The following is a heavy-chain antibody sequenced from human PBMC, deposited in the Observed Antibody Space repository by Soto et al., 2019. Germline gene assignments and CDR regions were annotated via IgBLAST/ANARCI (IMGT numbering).Heavy chain of an antibody. Sequence: SETLSLTCTVSGGSISSSSYYWGWIRQPPGKGLEWIGSIYYSGSTYYNPSLKSRVTISVDTSKSQFSLKLSSVTAADTAVYYCAREGAVTRKAKSGVDHWGQGTLVTVSS. J-gene: IGHJ4*02. CDR3: AREGAVTRKAKSGVDH. D-gene: IGHD2-21*02. V-gene: IGHV4-39*02. CDR1: GGSISSSSYY. CDR2: IYYSGST.